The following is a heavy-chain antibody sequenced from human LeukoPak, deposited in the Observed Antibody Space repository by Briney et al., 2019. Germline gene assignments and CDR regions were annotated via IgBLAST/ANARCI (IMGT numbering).Heavy chain of an antibody. J-gene: IGHJ4*02. CDR3: AKVPYYDFWSGYPYYFDY. CDR2: ISGSSGST. V-gene: IGHV3-23*01. CDR1: GFTFSSYA. Sequence: TGGSLRLSCAASGFTFSSYAMSWVRQAPGKGLEWVSGISGSSGSTYFADSVKGRVTISRDNSKNTLYLQMNSLRAEDTAVYYCAKVPYYDFWSGYPYYFDYWGQGTLVTVSS. D-gene: IGHD3-3*01.